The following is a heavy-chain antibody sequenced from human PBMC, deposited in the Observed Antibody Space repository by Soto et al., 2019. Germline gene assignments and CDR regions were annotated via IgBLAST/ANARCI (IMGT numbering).Heavy chain of an antibody. V-gene: IGHV4-59*08. D-gene: IGHD3-3*01. CDR2: MYYSGTT. J-gene: IGHJ3*01. CDR3: ARLGGIFGVVTAPDAFDV. Sequence: LETLPLTCTVSGGSISSYYWSWIRQPTGKGLEWIGYMYYSGTTNYNPSLKSRVTISEDTSKNQFSLKLSSVTAADTAVYYCARLGGIFGVVTAPDAFDVWGQGTMVTVSS. CDR1: GGSISSYY.